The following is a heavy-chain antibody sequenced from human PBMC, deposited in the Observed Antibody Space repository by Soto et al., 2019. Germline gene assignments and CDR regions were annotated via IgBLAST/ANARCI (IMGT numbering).Heavy chain of an antibody. Sequence: QVQLQESGPGLVRPSETLSLTCTVSGGSVSGGSNFWSWVRQPPGKGLEWIGYFYYSGSTKYNPSLKSRVTILEDTSKNQFSLKLNSVTAADTAVYYCAREGRMGTFDYWGQGALATVSS. CDR3: AREGRMGTFDY. D-gene: IGHD1-1*01. V-gene: IGHV4-61*01. CDR1: GGSVSGGSNF. J-gene: IGHJ4*02. CDR2: FYYSGST.